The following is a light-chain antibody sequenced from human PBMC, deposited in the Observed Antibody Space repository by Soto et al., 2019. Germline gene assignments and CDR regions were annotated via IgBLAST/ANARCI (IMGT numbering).Light chain of an antibody. V-gene: IGKV3-15*01. Sequence: EIVMTQSPATLSVSPGERATLSCRASQSVSSNLAWYQQKPGQAPRLLIYGASTRATGIPARFSGSGSGTDLTVTISSLQSEDFAVHYCQQYNNWPPWTFGQGTKVEIK. CDR2: GAS. CDR3: QQYNNWPPWT. J-gene: IGKJ1*01. CDR1: QSVSSN.